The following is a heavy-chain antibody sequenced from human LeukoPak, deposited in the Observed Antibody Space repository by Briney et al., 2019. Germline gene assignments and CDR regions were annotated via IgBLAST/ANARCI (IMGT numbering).Heavy chain of an antibody. Sequence: PSETLSLTCTVSGGSISSGGYYWSWIRQPPGKGLEWIGYIYHSGSTYYNPSLKSRVTISVDRSKNQFSLKLSSVTAADTAVYYCARANQYSSSWPFDYWGQGTLVTVSS. CDR2: IYHSGST. J-gene: IGHJ4*02. CDR3: ARANQYSSSWPFDY. CDR1: GGSISSGGYY. V-gene: IGHV4-30-2*01. D-gene: IGHD6-13*01.